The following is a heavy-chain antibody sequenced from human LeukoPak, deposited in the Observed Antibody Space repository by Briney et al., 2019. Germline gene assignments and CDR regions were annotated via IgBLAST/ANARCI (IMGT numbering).Heavy chain of an antibody. CDR1: GYTFTSYA. CDR2: INTNTGNP. V-gene: IGHV7-4-1*02. D-gene: IGHD1-26*01. CDR3: ARDGRRKWAPNNYYYGMDV. Sequence: ASVKVSCKASGYTFTSYAMNWVRQAPGQGLEWMGWINTNTGNPTYAQSFTGRVVFSLDTSFSTAYLQISSLKAEDTAVYYCARDGRRKWAPNNYYYGMDVWGQGTTVTVSS. J-gene: IGHJ6*02.